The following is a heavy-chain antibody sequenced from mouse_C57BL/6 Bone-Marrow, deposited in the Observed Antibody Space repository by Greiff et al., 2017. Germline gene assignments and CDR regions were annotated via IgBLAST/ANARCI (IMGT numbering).Heavy chain of an antibody. V-gene: IGHV1-69*01. Sequence: QVQLQQPGAELVMPGASVKLSCKASGYTFTSYWMHWVKQRPGQGLEWIGEIDPSDSYTNYNQKFKGKSTLTVDKSSSTAYMQLSSLTSEDSAVYYCARKGDYYGYDVRCAYWGQGTLVTVSA. CDR2: IDPSDSYT. J-gene: IGHJ3*01. CDR3: ARKGDYYGYDVRCAY. D-gene: IGHD2-2*01. CDR1: GYTFTSYW.